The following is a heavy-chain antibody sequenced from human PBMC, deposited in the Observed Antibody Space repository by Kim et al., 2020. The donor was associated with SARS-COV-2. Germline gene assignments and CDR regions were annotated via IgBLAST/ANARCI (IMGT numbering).Heavy chain of an antibody. Sequence: ASVKVSCKASGYTFTSYGISWVRQAPGQGLEWMGWISAYNGNTNYAQKLQGRVTMTTDTSTSTAYMELRSLRSDDTAVYYCARVMYYYGSGSYFDYWGQGTLVTVSS. D-gene: IGHD3-10*01. CDR1: GYTFTSYG. J-gene: IGHJ4*02. CDR3: ARVMYYYGSGSYFDY. V-gene: IGHV1-18*04. CDR2: ISAYNGNT.